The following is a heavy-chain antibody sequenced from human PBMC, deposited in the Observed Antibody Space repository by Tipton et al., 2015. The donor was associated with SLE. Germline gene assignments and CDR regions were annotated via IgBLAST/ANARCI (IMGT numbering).Heavy chain of an antibody. Sequence: LRLSCAVYGGSFSGYYWSWIRQPPGKGLEWIGEIYHSGSTNYNPSLKSRVTISVDTSKNQFSLKLSSVTAADTAVYYCARVDSLYYYMDVWGKGTTVTVSS. D-gene: IGHD2-2*03. CDR1: GGSFSGYY. CDR2: IYHSGST. J-gene: IGHJ6*03. V-gene: IGHV4-34*01. CDR3: ARVDSLYYYMDV.